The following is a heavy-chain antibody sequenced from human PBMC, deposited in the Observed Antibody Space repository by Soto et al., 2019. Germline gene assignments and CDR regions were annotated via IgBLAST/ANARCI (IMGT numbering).Heavy chain of an antibody. CDR2: IGTAGDT. J-gene: IGHJ6*02. V-gene: IGHV3-13*01. CDR1: GFTFSSYD. CDR3: ARVVAAAGLFRDRPANERYYYGMDV. Sequence: EVQLVESGGGLVQPGGSLRLSCAASGFTFSSYDMHWVRQATGKGLEWVSAIGTAGDTYYPGSVKGRFTISRENAKNSLYLQMNSLRAEDTAVYYCARVVAAAGLFRDRPANERYYYGMDVWGQGTTVTVSS. D-gene: IGHD6-13*01.